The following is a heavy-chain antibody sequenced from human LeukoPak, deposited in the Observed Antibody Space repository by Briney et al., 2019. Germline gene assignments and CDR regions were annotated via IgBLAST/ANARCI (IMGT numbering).Heavy chain of an antibody. CDR1: GFTLSDYH. Sequence: GGSLRLSCAASGFTLSDYHMSWIRQAPGKGLEWISYISGSDKTTYYADSVKGRFTIPRDNAKNSLYLQMNSLRAEDTAVYYCARGLLYSGYIDAFDIWGQGTMVTVSS. J-gene: IGHJ3*02. D-gene: IGHD5-12*01. CDR2: ISGSDKTT. CDR3: ARGLLYSGYIDAFDI. V-gene: IGHV3-11*01.